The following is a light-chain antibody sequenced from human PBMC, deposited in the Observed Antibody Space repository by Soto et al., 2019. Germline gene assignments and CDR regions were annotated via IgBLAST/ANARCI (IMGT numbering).Light chain of an antibody. CDR3: SSYAGSNIPVV. CDR2: EVS. V-gene: IGLV2-8*01. Sequence: QSVLTQPPSASGSPGQSVTISCTGTSSDVGGYNCVSWYQQHPGKAPKLMIYEVSKRPSGVPDRFSVSKSGNTASLTVSGLQAEEEADYYCSSYAGSNIPVVFGGGTKLTVL. CDR1: SSDVGGYNC. J-gene: IGLJ2*01.